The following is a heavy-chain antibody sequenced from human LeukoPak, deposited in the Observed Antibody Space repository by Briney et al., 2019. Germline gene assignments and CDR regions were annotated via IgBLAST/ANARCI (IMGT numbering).Heavy chain of an antibody. Sequence: SETLSLTCAVYGGSFSGYYWSWIRQPPGKGLEWIGEINHSGSTDYNPSLKSRVTISVDTSKNQFSLKLSSVTAADTAVYYCAGGPLLRYFDWLAYFDYWGQGTLVTVSS. CDR2: INHSGST. J-gene: IGHJ4*02. CDR3: AGGPLLRYFDWLAYFDY. CDR1: GGSFSGYY. D-gene: IGHD3-9*01. V-gene: IGHV4-34*01.